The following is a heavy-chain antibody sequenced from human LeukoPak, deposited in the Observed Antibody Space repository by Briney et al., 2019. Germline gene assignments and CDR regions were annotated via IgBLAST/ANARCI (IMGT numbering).Heavy chain of an antibody. CDR2: IRYDGSNK. J-gene: IGHJ6*03. D-gene: IGHD1-26*01. V-gene: IGHV3-30*02. Sequence: GGSLRLSCAASGFTFSSYGMHWVRQAPGKGLEWVAFIRYDGSNKYYADSVKGRFTISRDNSKNTLYLQMNSLRAEDTAVYYCAKDRVATYFYYMDVWGKGTTVTVSS. CDR1: GFTFSSYG. CDR3: AKDRVATYFYYMDV.